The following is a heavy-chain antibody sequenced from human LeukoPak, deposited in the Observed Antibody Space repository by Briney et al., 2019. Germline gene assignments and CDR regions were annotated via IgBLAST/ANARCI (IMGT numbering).Heavy chain of an antibody. D-gene: IGHD3-10*02. CDR3: ARTRHPQCSDY. J-gene: IGHJ4*02. CDR2: ISGSGAST. CDR1: GFTLSTNA. Sequence: GGSLRLSCLTSGFTLSTNAMSWVRQAPGKGLEWISGISGSGASTYYADSVKGRFTISRDDSRNTLYLQMNSLRGDDTAVYYCARTRHPQCSDYWGQGTLVTVSS. V-gene: IGHV3-23*01.